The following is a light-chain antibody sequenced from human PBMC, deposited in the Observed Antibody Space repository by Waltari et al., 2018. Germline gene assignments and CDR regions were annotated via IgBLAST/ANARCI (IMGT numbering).Light chain of an antibody. Sequence: QSALTQPASVSGSPGQSITFSCTGTSSDVGCYTSVSWYQQHPGKVPKLMIYEVSKRRSGVANRFSGSKSGNTASLTIYGLQAEDEADYYCLSDTSSSTYVFGTGTKVTVL. J-gene: IGLJ1*01. CDR1: SSDVGCYTS. CDR3: LSDTSSSTYV. CDR2: EVS. V-gene: IGLV2-14*01.